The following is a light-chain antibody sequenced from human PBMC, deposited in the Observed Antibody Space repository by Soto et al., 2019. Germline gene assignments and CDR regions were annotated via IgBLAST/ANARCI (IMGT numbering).Light chain of an antibody. CDR2: KAS. V-gene: IGKV1-5*03. CDR3: QQYS. Sequence: DIQMTQSPSTLSASVGDRVTITCRASETIGRWLAWYQQKPGKAPKLLIYKASTLESGVPSRFSGSGSGTEFTLSIXXXXXXXXATYFCQQYS. J-gene: IGKJ2*03. CDR1: ETIGRW.